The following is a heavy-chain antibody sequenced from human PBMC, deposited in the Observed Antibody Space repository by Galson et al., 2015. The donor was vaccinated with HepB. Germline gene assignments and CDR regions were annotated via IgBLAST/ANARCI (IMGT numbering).Heavy chain of an antibody. J-gene: IGHJ4*02. CDR1: GYTFTSYG. Sequence: SVKVSCKASGYTFTSYGISWVRQAPGKGLEWMGWISAYNGNTSYAQKLQGRVTMTTDTSTSTAYMELRSLRSDDTAVYYCARVALDYYGSGNYPDYWGQGTLVTVSS. CDR2: ISAYNGNT. V-gene: IGHV1-18*01. D-gene: IGHD3-10*01. CDR3: ARVALDYYGSGNYPDY.